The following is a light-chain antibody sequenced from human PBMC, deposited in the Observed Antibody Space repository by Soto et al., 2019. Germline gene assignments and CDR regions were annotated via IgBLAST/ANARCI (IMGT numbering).Light chain of an antibody. CDR2: EVS. CDR3: MQGTHWPWT. CDR1: QSLVYSDGNTY. Sequence: DVDMTQSPLSLPVTLGQPASISCRSSQSLVYSDGNTYLSWFQQRPGQSPRRLIYEVSNRESGVPDRFSGSGSGTDFTLKISRVDAEDVGVYYCMQGTHWPWTFGQGTKVEIK. V-gene: IGKV2-30*01. J-gene: IGKJ1*01.